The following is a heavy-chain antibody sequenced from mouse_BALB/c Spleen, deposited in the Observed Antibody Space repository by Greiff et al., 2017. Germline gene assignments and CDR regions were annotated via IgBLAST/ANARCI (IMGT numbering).Heavy chain of an antibody. CDR2: ISSGGGST. CDR3: ARHGTTGAMDY. CDR1: GFAFSSYD. V-gene: IGHV5-12-1*01. D-gene: IGHD1-1*01. Sequence: EVQLQESGGGLVKPGGSLKLSCAASGFAFSSYDMSWVRQTPEKRLEWVAYISSGGGSTYYPDTVKGRFTISRDNAKNTLYLQMSSLKSEDTAMYYCARHGTTGAMDYWGQGTSVTVSS. J-gene: IGHJ4*01.